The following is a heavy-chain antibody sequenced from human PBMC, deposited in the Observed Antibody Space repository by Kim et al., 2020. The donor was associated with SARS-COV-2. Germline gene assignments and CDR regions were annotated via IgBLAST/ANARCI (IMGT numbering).Heavy chain of an antibody. V-gene: IGHV1-18*04. CDR3: ARGAYGDVSFDY. CDR2: ISARDGYA. J-gene: IGHJ4*02. Sequence: ASVKVSCKASGYIFSTYGFSWVQQAPGQGLELLGWISARDGYAHYAQKVQGRVTMTTDTSTNTAYMELWSLRSDDTAMYYCARGAYGDVSFDYWCQGTLV. CDR1: GYIFSTYG. D-gene: IGHD4-17*01.